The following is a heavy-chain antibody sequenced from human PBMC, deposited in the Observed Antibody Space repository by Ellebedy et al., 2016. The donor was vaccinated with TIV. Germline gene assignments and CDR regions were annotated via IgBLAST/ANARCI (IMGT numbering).Heavy chain of an antibody. CDR2: MSPNSGNT. Sequence: AASVKVSCKASGYDLRSYDINWLRQAKGQGPEWMGWMSPNSGNTDYAQKFQGRVSIGRDTSTGTMSMELSGLKSEDTAIYYCAYTLTFFCPYVMDVWGQGTAVTVSS. V-gene: IGHV1-8*01. CDR1: GYDLRSYD. D-gene: IGHD4-17*01. J-gene: IGHJ6*02. CDR3: AYTLTFFCPYVMDV.